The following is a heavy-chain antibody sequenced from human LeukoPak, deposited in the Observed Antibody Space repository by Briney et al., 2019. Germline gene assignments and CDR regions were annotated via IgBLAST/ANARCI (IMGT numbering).Heavy chain of an antibody. V-gene: IGHV3-74*01. J-gene: IGHJ4*02. Sequence: GGSLRLFCAASGFTFSSYWMHWVRQAPGKGLVWVSRINSDGSSTSYADSVKGRFTISRDNAKDTLYLQMNSLRAEDTAVYYCARVITGTTSNFDSWGQGTLVTVSS. CDR2: INSDGSST. D-gene: IGHD1-7*01. CDR3: ARVITGTTSNFDS. CDR1: GFTFSSYW.